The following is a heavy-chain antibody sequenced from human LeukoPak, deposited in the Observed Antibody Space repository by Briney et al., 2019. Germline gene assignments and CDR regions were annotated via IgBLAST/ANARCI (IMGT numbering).Heavy chain of an antibody. V-gene: IGHV1-18*01. CDR2: ISTDTGNT. CDR3: ARGSWDDY. CDR1: GGTFSSYA. D-gene: IGHD1-26*01. Sequence: ASVKVSCKASGGTFSSYAISWVRQAPGQGPEWMGWISTDTGNTIYEQKFQGRVTMTTDTSTSTAHMELRSLRSDDTAVYYCARGSWDDYWGQGTLVTVSS. J-gene: IGHJ4*02.